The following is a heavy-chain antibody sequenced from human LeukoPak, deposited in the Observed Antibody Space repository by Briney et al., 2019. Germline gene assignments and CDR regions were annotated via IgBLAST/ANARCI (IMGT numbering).Heavy chain of an antibody. J-gene: IGHJ6*02. D-gene: IGHD6-13*01. CDR1: GYSLTSYW. CDR2: IDPSDSYT. CDR3: ARHSSSWKLIYYYGMDV. V-gene: IGHV5-10-1*01. Sequence: GESLKISCKGSGYSLTSYWISWVRQMPGKGLEWMGRIDPSDSYTNYSPSFQGHVTISADKSISTAYLQWSSLKASDTAMYYCARHSSSWKLIYYYGMDVWGQGTTVTVSS.